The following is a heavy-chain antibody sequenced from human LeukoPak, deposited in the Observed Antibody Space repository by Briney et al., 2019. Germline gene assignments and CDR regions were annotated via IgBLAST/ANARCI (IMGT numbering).Heavy chain of an antibody. Sequence: PGGSLRLSCAASGFTFSSYWMSWVRQAPGKGLEWVANIKQDGSEKYYVDSVKGRFTISRDNAKNSLYLQMNSLRAEDTAVYYCARDSSGYYYSRWGASGDYWGQGTLVTVSS. V-gene: IGHV3-7*01. D-gene: IGHD3-22*01. CDR2: IKQDGSEK. CDR3: ARDSSGYYYSRWGASGDY. CDR1: GFTFSSYW. J-gene: IGHJ4*02.